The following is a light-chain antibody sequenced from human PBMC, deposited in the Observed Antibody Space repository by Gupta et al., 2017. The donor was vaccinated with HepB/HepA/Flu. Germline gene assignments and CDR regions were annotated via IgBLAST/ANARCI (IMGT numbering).Light chain of an antibody. CDR3: QQSSNWPYT. V-gene: IGKV3-11*01. CDR2: DAS. CDR1: QSVSSD. J-gene: IGKJ2*01. Sequence: ELVLTKSPATPSLSPGERATLSCRASQSVSSDLAWYQQKPGQAPRLLIYDASNRATGIPARCSGSGSGTDFTLTIRSLEPEDFSLYYCQQSSNWPYTFGQGTQLEIK.